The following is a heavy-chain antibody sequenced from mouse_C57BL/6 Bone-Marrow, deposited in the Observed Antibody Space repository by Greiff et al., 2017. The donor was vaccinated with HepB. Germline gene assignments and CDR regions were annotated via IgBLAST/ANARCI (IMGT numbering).Heavy chain of an antibody. D-gene: IGHD2-3*01. CDR3: ARYDGYLYYFDY. CDR1: GYSITSDY. Sequence: EVKLVESGPGLAKPSQTLSLTCSVTGYSITSDYWNWIRKFPGNKLEYMGYISYSGSTYYNPSLKSRISITRDTSKNQYYLHVNSVTTEDTATYYCARYDGYLYYFDYWGQGTTLTVSS. V-gene: IGHV3-8*01. CDR2: ISYSGST. J-gene: IGHJ2*01.